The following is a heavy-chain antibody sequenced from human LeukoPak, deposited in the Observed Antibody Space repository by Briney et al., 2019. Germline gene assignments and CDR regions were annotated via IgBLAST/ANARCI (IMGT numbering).Heavy chain of an antibody. CDR3: ARAYYYDSSGNGYYFDY. Sequence: GGSLRLSCAASGFTFSSYAMHWVRQAPGKGLEWVAVISYDGSNKYYADSVKGRFTISRDNSKNTLYLQMNSLRAEDTTLYYCARAYYYDSSGNGYYFDYWGQGTLVTVSS. CDR1: GFTFSSYA. D-gene: IGHD3-22*01. V-gene: IGHV3-30-3*01. CDR2: ISYDGSNK. J-gene: IGHJ4*02.